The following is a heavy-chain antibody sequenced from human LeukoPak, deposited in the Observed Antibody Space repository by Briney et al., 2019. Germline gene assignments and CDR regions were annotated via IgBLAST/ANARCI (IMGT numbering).Heavy chain of an antibody. J-gene: IGHJ4*02. CDR1: GGSFSGYY. V-gene: IGHV4-34*01. Sequence: SETLSLTCAVYGGSFSGYYWSWIRQPPGKGLEWIGEINHSGSTNYNPSLMSRVTISVDTSKNQFSLKLSSVTAADTAVYYCASVAGAYDYVWGCYRGPFDYWGQGTLVIVPS. D-gene: IGHD3-16*02. CDR2: INHSGST. CDR3: ASVAGAYDYVWGCYRGPFDY.